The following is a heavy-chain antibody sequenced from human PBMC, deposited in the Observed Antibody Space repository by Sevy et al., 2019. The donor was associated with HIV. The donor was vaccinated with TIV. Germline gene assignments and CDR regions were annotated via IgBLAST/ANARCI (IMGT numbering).Heavy chain of an antibody. D-gene: IGHD3-10*01. CDR2: INPNNGGT. J-gene: IGHJ4*02. V-gene: IGHV1-2*02. CDR1: GYTFTDYY. Sequence: ASVKVSCRASGYTFTDYYLHCVRQAPGQGLEWMGWINPNNGGTEYAQRFQGRVAMTRDTSISTVYMELSRLRSDDTAVYYCARASHVSGSYTNDYWGQRTLVTVSS. CDR3: ARASHVSGSYTNDY.